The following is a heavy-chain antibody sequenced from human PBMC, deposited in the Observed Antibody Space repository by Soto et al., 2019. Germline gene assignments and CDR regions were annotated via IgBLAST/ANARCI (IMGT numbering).Heavy chain of an antibody. J-gene: IGHJ4*02. Sequence: EVQLVESGGGLVQPGGSLRLSCAASGFTFSSYSMNWVRQAPGKGLEWVSYISSSSSTIYYADSVKGRFTISRDNAKNSLYLQTNSLRAEDTAVYYCARRSDSNHVPYSSSRRFDYWGQGTLVTVPS. CDR2: ISSSSSTI. CDR3: ARRSDSNHVPYSSSRRFDY. V-gene: IGHV3-48*01. CDR1: GFTFSSYS. D-gene: IGHD6-13*01.